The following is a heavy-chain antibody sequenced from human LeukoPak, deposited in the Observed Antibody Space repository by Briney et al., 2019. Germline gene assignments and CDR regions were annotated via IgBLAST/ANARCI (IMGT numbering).Heavy chain of an antibody. J-gene: IGHJ4*02. CDR2: ISAYNGNT. CDR1: GYSFTSYG. CDR3: ARGTLWFGELFRNYFDY. Sequence: GASVKVSCHASGYSFTSYGISCVRQAPGQGLEWMGWISAYNGNTNYAQKLQGRVTMTTDTSTSTAYMELRSLRSDDTAVYYCARGTLWFGELFRNYFDYWGQGTLVTVSS. V-gene: IGHV1-18*01. D-gene: IGHD3-10*01.